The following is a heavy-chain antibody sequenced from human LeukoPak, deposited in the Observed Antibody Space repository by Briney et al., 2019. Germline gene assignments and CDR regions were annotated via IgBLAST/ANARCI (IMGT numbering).Heavy chain of an antibody. J-gene: IGHJ4*02. Sequence: GGSLRLSCAASGFTLSSLAMHWVRQAPGKGLEWVSSSGTRSGTKYYADSVMGRFTTSRDSAMNSVSLKINSLRAEDTAVYYCLLQMTYGELSDPDFRGQGTLVTVSS. CDR2: SGTRSGTK. CDR1: GFTLSSLA. CDR3: LLQMTYGELSDPDF. D-gene: IGHD3-16*02. V-gene: IGHV3-21*01.